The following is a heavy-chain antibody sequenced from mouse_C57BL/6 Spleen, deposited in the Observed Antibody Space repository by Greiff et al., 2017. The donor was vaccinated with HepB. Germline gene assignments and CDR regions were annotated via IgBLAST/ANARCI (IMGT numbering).Heavy chain of an antibody. CDR1: GYTFTDYN. CDR2: INPNNGGT. CDR3: ARTDDGYYGEIFDY. J-gene: IGHJ2*01. D-gene: IGHD2-3*01. V-gene: IGHV1-18*01. Sequence: VQLQQSGPELVKPGASVKIPCKASGYTFTDYNMDWVKQSHGKSLEWIGDINPNNGGTIYNQKFKGKATLTVDKSSSTAYMELRSLTSEDTAVYYCARTDDGYYGEIFDYWGQGTTLTVSS.